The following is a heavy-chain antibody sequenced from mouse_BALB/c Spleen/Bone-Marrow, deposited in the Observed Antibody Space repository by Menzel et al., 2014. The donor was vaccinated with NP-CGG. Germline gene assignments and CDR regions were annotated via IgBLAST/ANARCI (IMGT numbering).Heavy chain of an antibody. CDR1: GFAFSDFH. CDR2: SRNKAKHYTT. J-gene: IGHJ3*01. D-gene: IGHD2-10*02. Sequence: VQLQQSGGGLVQPGDSLRLSCATSGFAFSDFHMEWVRQPPGKRLEWIAASRNKAKHYTTEYSASVKGRFIVSRDTSQSILYLQMNALRAEDTAIYYCARDVGYGNYFVYWGQGTLVTVSA. V-gene: IGHV7-1*02. CDR3: ARDVGYGNYFVY.